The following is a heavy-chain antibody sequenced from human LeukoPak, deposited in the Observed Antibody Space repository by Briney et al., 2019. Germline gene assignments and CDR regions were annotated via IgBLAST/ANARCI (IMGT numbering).Heavy chain of an antibody. Sequence: NPSETLSLTCAVSGGSISSSNYYWSWIRQPPGRELEWIASINYGGTTYYKPSLKSRVTISVDTSKNQFSLKLSSVTAADTAVYYCARGRDDYTWIFDYWGRETWSPSRQ. D-gene: IGHD4-11*01. CDR1: GGSISSSNYY. J-gene: IGHJ4*02. V-gene: IGHV4-39*07. CDR3: ARGRDDYTWIFDY. CDR2: INYGGTT.